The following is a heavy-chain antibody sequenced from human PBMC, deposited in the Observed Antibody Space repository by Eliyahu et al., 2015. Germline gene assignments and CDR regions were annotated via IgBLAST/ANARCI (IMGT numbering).Heavy chain of an antibody. CDR1: GGSXXXSNW. V-gene: IGHV4-4*02. J-gene: IGHJ4*02. D-gene: IGHD1-26*01. CDR2: IYHSGST. Sequence: QVQLQESGPGLVKPSGTLSLTCAXSGGSXXXSNWWXWVRQPPXKXLEWIGEIYHSGSTNYNPSLKSRVTISVDKSKNQFSLKLSSVTAADTAVYYCARKIGIVGATPDFDYWGQGTLVTVSS. CDR3: ARKIGIVGATPDFDY.